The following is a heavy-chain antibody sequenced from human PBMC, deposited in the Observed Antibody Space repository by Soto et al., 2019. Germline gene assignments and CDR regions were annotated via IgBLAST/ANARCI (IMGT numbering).Heavy chain of an antibody. CDR2: ISGSGGST. J-gene: IGHJ4*02. D-gene: IGHD2-15*01. CDR3: AKSVSGCSGGSCYSKYSNIHDY. V-gene: IGHV3-23*01. Sequence: PGGSLRLSCAASGFTFSSYAMSWVRQAPGKGLEWVSAISGSGGSTYYADSVKGRFTISRDNSKNTLYLQMNSLRAEDTAVYYCAKSVSGCSGGSCYSKYSNIHDYWGQGTLVTVSS. CDR1: GFTFSSYA.